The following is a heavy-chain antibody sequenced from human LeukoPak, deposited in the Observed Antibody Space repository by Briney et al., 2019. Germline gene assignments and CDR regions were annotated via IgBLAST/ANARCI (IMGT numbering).Heavy chain of an antibody. D-gene: IGHD5-24*01. CDR1: GFTFDDYA. J-gene: IGHJ4*02. CDR2: ISWNSGSI. Sequence: GRSLRLSCAASGFTFDDYAMHWVRQAPGEGLEWVSGISWNSGSIGYADSVKGRFTISRDNAKNSLYLQMNSLRAEDTALYYCAKDGGGGYNPLYYFDYWGQGTLVTVSS. V-gene: IGHV3-9*01. CDR3: AKDGGGGYNPLYYFDY.